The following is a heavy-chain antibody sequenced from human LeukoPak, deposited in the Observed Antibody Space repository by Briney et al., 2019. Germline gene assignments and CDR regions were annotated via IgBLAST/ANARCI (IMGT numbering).Heavy chain of an antibody. CDR2: INAGNGNT. CDR1: GYTFTSYA. J-gene: IGHJ4*02. V-gene: IGHV1-3*01. D-gene: IGHD3-22*01. Sequence: ASVKVSCKASGYTFTSYAMHWVRQAPGQRLEWMGWINAGNGNTKYSQRFQGRVTITRDTSASTVYMELSSLRSEDTAVYYCARGNYDSSGYYEYYFDYWGQGTLVTVSS. CDR3: ARGNYDSSGYYEYYFDY.